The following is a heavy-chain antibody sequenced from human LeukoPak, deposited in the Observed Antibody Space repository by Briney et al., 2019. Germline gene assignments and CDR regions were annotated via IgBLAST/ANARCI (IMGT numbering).Heavy chain of an antibody. CDR2: ISAYNGNT. J-gene: IGHJ5*02. D-gene: IGHD6-13*01. Sequence: PGASVKVSCKASGYTFTSYGISWVRQAPGQGLEWMGWISAYNGNTNYAQKLQGRVTMTTDTSTSTAYMELRSLRSDDTAVYYCARDDPFRLSSSWYNDWFDPWGQGTLVTVSS. CDR1: GYTFTSYG. CDR3: ARDDPFRLSSSWYNDWFDP. V-gene: IGHV1-18*01.